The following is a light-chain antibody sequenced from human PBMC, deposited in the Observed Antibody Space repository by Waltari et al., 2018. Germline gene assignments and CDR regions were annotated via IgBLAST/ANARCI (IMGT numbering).Light chain of an antibody. Sequence: DIQMTQSPPPLSASVGDRVTTACRTSQSVANYFNWYQQKPGRAPKLLIYAASTLQSGVPSRFSGNVSGTDFTLTISSLQPDDFATYYCQQSDTIPPTFGQGTKVDI. V-gene: IGKV1-39*01. CDR3: QQSDTIPPT. J-gene: IGKJ1*01. CDR1: QSVANY. CDR2: AAS.